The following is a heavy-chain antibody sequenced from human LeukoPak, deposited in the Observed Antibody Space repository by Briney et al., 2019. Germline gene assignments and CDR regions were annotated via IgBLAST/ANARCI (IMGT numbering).Heavy chain of an antibody. CDR1: GFNFSGSA. CDR2: IRSKANNYAT. Sequence: PGGSLRLSCAASGFNFSGSAMHWVRQASGKGLEWVGRIRSKANNYATSYAVPMKGRFTISRDDSRNTAYLQMNSLKTEDTAVYYCTRDQTPYYWGQGTLVTVSS. CDR3: TRDQTPYY. J-gene: IGHJ4*02. V-gene: IGHV3-73*01.